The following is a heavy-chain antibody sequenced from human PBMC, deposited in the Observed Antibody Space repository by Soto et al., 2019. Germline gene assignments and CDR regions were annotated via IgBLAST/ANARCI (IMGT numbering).Heavy chain of an antibody. D-gene: IGHD3-22*01. CDR2: IYYSGST. CDR1: GGSISSGGYY. J-gene: IGHJ3*02. V-gene: IGHV4-31*03. Sequence: QVQLQESGPGLVKPSQTLSLTCTVSGGSISSGGYYWSWIRQHPGKGLEWVGYIYYSGSTYYNPSLKSRVTISVDTSKKQFSLKLSSVTAADTAVYYCARGGHYYDSSGYWDAFDIWGQGTMVTVSS. CDR3: ARGGHYYDSSGYWDAFDI.